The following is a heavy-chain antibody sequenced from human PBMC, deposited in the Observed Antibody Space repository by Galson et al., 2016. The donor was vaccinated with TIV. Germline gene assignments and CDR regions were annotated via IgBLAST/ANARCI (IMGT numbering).Heavy chain of an antibody. D-gene: IGHD6-6*01. J-gene: IGHJ4*02. Sequence: SLRLSCAASGFTFGNSAMSWVRQAPGKGLEWVSGISSNSVYIGYAGSVKGRFTISRDNAKNSLYLQMNSLRAEDTAVYYCTRDSSSSSSRNLDYWGQGTLVTVSS. CDR2: ISSNSVYI. CDR1: GFTFGNSA. V-gene: IGHV3-20*04. CDR3: TRDSSSSSSRNLDY.